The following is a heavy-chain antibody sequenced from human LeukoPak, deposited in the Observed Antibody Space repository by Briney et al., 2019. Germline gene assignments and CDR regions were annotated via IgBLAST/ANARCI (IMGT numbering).Heavy chain of an antibody. V-gene: IGHV3-11*01. CDR3: ARVRGSGSYYTNYYYYYMDV. D-gene: IGHD3-10*01. CDR2: ISSSGSTI. Sequence: LSLTCAVYGGSFSDYYMSWIRQAPGKGLEWVSYISSSGSTIYYADSVKGRFTISRDNAKNSLYLQMNSLRAEDTAVYYCARVRGSGSYYTNYYYYYMDVWGKGTTVTISS. CDR1: GGSFSDYY. J-gene: IGHJ6*03.